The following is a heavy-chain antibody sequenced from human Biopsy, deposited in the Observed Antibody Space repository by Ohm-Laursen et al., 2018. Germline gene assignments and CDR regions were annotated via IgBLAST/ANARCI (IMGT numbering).Heavy chain of an antibody. J-gene: IGHJ6*02. CDR3: ARDSGILNYGNFTYYHYYGMDV. CDR2: IYYSVMT. V-gene: IGHV4-59*02. CDR1: GDSVTKYY. D-gene: IGHD4-11*01. Sequence: SETLSLTCIVSGDSVTKYYWSWIRQPPGKGLEWIGHIYYSVMTNYNPSLQSRVSISVDTSRNQVSLTLSSVTAADTAVYYCARDSGILNYGNFTYYHYYGMDVWGQGTKVTVSS.